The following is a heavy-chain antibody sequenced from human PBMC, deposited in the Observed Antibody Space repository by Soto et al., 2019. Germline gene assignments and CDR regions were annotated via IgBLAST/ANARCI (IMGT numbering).Heavy chain of an antibody. CDR1: GFTFSSYS. V-gene: IGHV3-21*06. D-gene: IGHD2-2*02. CDR2: ISSSSSPI. J-gene: IGHJ3*02. Sequence: EVQLVESGGGLVKPGGSLRLSCVDSGFTFSSYSMHWVRQAPGKGLEWVSSISSSSSPIFYADSLKGRFTISRDNAKNSLYLQMNSLRAEDTAVYYCVRGGRGYTRDDVFDIWGQGTMVTVSS. CDR3: VRGGRGYTRDDVFDI.